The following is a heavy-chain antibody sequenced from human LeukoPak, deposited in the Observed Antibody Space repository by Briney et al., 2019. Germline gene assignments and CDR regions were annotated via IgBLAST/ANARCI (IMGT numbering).Heavy chain of an antibody. CDR2: ISGSGGST. Sequence: GGSLRLSCAAPGFTFSSYAMSWVRQAPGKGLEWVSAISGSGGSTHYADSVKGRFTISRDNFKNTLYLQMNSLRAEDTAVYYCAKEVIVGVSFDYWGQGTLVTVSS. J-gene: IGHJ4*02. V-gene: IGHV3-23*01. CDR1: GFTFSSYA. D-gene: IGHD1-26*01. CDR3: AKEVIVGVSFDY.